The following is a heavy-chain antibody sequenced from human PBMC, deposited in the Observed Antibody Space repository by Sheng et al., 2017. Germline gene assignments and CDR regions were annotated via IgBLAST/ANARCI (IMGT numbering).Heavy chain of an antibody. Sequence: QVQLVESGGGVVQPGRSLRLSCAASGFTFSSYAMHWVRQAPGKGLEWVAVISYDGSNKYYADSVKGRFTISRDNSKNTLYLQMNSLRAEDTAVYYCARDFAHYGDYGYYYYYGMDVWDQGP. CDR3: ARDFAHYGDYGYYYYYGMDV. CDR2: ISYDGSNK. V-gene: IGHV3-30*01. D-gene: IGHD4-17*01. J-gene: IGHJ6*02. CDR1: GFTFSSYA.